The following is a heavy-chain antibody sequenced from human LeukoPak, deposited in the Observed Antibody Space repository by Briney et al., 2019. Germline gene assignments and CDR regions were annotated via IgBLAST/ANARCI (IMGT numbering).Heavy chain of an antibody. CDR1: GGSISSGDYY. V-gene: IGHV4-30-4*08. D-gene: IGHD3-10*01. J-gene: IGHJ4*02. CDR2: IYYSGST. Sequence: SETLSLTCTVSGGSISSGDYYWSWIRQPPGKGLEWIGYIYYSGSTYYNPSLKSRVTLSVDTSKNQFSLKLSSVTAADTAVYYCARVRWSNYYGSGNFDYWGQGTLVTVSS. CDR3: ARVRWSNYYGSGNFDY.